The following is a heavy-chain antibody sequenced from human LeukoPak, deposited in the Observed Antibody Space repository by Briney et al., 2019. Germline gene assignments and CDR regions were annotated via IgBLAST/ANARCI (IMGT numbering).Heavy chain of an antibody. CDR2: IIPTLGIA. Sequence: SVKVSCKASGGTFSSYAISWVRQAPGQGLEWMGRIIPTLGIANYAQKFQGRVTITADKSTSTAYMELSSLRSVDTAVYYCAREIPPGIAAAGEEYWGQGTLVTVSS. CDR3: AREIPPGIAAAGEEY. J-gene: IGHJ4*02. V-gene: IGHV1-69*04. D-gene: IGHD6-13*01. CDR1: GGTFSSYA.